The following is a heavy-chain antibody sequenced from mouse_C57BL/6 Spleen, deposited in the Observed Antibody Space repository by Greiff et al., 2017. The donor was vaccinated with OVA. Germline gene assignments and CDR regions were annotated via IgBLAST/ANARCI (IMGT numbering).Heavy chain of an antibody. CDR1: GYAFSSYW. D-gene: IGHD2-5*01. CDR3: ARRGHSNYYYAMDY. V-gene: IGHV1-80*01. Sequence: QVQLQQSGAELVKPGASVKISCKASGYAFSSYWMNWVKQRPGKGLEWIGQIYPGDGDTNYNGKFKGQATLTADKSSSTAYMQLSSLTSEDSAVYFCARRGHSNYYYAMDYWGQGTSVTVSS. J-gene: IGHJ4*01. CDR2: IYPGDGDT.